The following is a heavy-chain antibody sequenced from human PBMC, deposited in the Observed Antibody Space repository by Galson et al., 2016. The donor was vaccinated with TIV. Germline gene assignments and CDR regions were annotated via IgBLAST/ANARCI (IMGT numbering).Heavy chain of an antibody. V-gene: IGHV1-69*05. J-gene: IGHJ4*02. CDR2: IIGMFGTT. CDR1: GDTFSSYA. D-gene: IGHD5-12*01. CDR3: ARARGYSGYEGSL. Sequence: SVKVSCKASGDTFSSYAFSWVRQAPGQGLEWMGRIIGMFGTTNYAQKFQGRITITTDELTSTAYMELSSLRSEDTAIYYCARARGYSGYEGSLWGQGTLVTVSS.